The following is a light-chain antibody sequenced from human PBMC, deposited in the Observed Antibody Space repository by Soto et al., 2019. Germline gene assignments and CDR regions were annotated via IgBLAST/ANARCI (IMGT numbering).Light chain of an antibody. J-gene: IGKJ4*01. V-gene: IGKV1-9*01. Sequence: DIQLNNTPSTHSGSVKESITLSSQASQSISSYLNWYPQKPGKAPKLLIYAASTLQVGVPSRFSGSGSGTDGTFTISSLQPEEFATDYCEQLNSYPLSIGGGTKVEIK. CDR3: EQLNSYPLS. CDR2: AAS. CDR1: QSISSY.